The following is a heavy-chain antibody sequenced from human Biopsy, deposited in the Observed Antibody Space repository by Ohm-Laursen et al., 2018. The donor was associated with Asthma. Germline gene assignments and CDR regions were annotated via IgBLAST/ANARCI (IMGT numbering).Heavy chain of an antibody. Sequence: EASVKVSCNASGYNFISFAIHWVRQAPGQRLEWMGWVNTGNGDTKYPQKFQGRVTITRDTSASTAYMELRSLRSEDTATYYCARTYYDFLTGQVKDVFGVWGQGTMVTVSS. V-gene: IGHV1-3*04. CDR1: GYNFISFA. CDR3: ARTYYDFLTGQVKDVFGV. CDR2: VNTGNGDT. J-gene: IGHJ3*01. D-gene: IGHD3-9*01.